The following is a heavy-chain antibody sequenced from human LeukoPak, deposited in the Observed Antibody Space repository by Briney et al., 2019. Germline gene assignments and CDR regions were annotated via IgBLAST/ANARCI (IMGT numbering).Heavy chain of an antibody. V-gene: IGHV1-2*02. J-gene: IGHJ6*02. CDR3: ARGPYYYDSSGYYYYYGMDV. CDR2: INPNSGGT. D-gene: IGHD3-22*01. Sequence: ASVKVSCKASGYTFTGYYTHWVRQAPGQGLEWMGWINPNSGGTNYAQKFQGRVTMTRDTSISTAYMELSRLRSDDTAVYYCARGPYYYDSSGYYYYYGMDVWGQGATVTVSS. CDR1: GYTFTGYY.